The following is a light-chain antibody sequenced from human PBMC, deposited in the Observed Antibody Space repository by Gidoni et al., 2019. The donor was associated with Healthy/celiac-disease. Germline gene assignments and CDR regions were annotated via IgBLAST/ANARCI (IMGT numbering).Light chain of an antibody. CDR3: QQYGSSPTWT. V-gene: IGKV3-20*01. Sequence: ELVLTQSPGTLSLSPGERATLSCRASQSVSSSYLTWYQQKPGQAPRLLIYGASSRATGIPDRFSGSGSGTDFTLTISRLDPEYFAVYYCQQYGSSPTWTFGQXTKVEIK. CDR2: GAS. J-gene: IGKJ1*01. CDR1: QSVSSSY.